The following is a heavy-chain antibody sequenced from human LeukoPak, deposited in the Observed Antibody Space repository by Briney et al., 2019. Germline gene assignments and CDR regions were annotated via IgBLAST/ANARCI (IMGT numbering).Heavy chain of an antibody. CDR1: GYNFISYY. CDR2: INPSGGST. V-gene: IGHV1-46*01. J-gene: IGHJ6*02. Sequence: ASVKVSCKASGYNFISYYMHWVRQAPGQGLEWMGIINPSGGSTSYAQKFQDRITMTRDTSTSTVYMELSSLKSEDTAVYYCAREDVVLVDAVRYYYYGMDVWGQGTTVTVSS. CDR3: AREDVVLVDAVRYYYYGMDV. D-gene: IGHD2-8*01.